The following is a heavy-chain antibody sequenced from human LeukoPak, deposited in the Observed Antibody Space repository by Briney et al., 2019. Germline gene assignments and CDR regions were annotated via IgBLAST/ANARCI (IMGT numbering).Heavy chain of an antibody. D-gene: IGHD6-19*01. CDR2: ISDSGGST. CDR1: GFTFSNYD. Sequence: GGSLRLPCAASGFTFSNYDMSWVRQAPGKGLEWVSSISDSGGSTYYADSVKGRFTISRDNSKNTLYLQMTNLRAADTAVYYCAKDLSRAVAADWFDPWDQGSLVTVSS. J-gene: IGHJ5*02. V-gene: IGHV3-23*01. CDR3: AKDLSRAVAADWFDP.